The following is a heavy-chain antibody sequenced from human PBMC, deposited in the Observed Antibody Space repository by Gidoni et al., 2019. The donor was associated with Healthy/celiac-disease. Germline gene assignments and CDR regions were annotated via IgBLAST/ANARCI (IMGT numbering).Heavy chain of an antibody. J-gene: IGHJ4*02. D-gene: IGHD5-12*01. CDR1: GFPFSSYW. CDR3: ARGGLRDGYNSDY. Sequence: EVQLVESGGGLVQPGGSLRLSCAASGFPFSSYWMHWVRQAPGKGLVWVSRINSDGSSTSYADSVKSRFTITRDNAKNTLYLQMNSLRAEDTAVYYCARGGLRDGYNSDYWGQGTLVTVSS. CDR2: INSDGSST. V-gene: IGHV3-74*01.